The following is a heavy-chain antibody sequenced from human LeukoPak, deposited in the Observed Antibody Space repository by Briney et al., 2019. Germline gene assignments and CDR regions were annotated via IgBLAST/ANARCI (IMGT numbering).Heavy chain of an antibody. CDR3: ARETLPIYCSSTSCYHNWFDP. V-gene: IGHV1-2*02. J-gene: IGHJ5*02. CDR1: GYTFTGYY. D-gene: IGHD2-2*01. CDR2: INPNSGGT. Sequence: GASVKVSCKASGYTFTGYYMHWVRQAPGQGLEWMGWINPNSGGTNYAQKFQGRVTMTRDTSISTAYMELSRLRSDDTAVYYCARETLPIYCSSTSCYHNWFDPWGQGTLVTVSS.